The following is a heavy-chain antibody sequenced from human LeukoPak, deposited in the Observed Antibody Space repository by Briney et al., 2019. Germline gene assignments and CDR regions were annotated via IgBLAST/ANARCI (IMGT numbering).Heavy chain of an antibody. J-gene: IGHJ6*02. CDR2: ISSSSSYI. Sequence: KPGGSLRLSCAASGFTYSSYSMNWVRQAPGKGLEWVSPISSSSSYIYYADSVKGRFTISRDNAKNSLYLQMNSLRAEDTAVYYCERGPTHYYYYGMDVWGQGTTVTVSS. CDR3: ERGPTHYYYYGMDV. CDR1: GFTYSSYS. V-gene: IGHV3-21*01.